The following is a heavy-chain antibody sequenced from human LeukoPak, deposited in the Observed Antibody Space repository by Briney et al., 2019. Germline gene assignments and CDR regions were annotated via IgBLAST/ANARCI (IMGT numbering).Heavy chain of an antibody. V-gene: IGHV1-18*04. CDR2: ISAYNGNT. Sequence: ASVKVSCKASGYTFTGYYMHWVRQAPGQGLEWMGWISAYNGNTNYAQKLQGRVTMTTDTSTSTAYMELRSLRSDDTAVYYCAKASYSGYAWGFDPWGQGTLVTVSS. CDR3: AKASYSGYAWGFDP. J-gene: IGHJ5*02. CDR1: GYTFTGYY. D-gene: IGHD5-12*01.